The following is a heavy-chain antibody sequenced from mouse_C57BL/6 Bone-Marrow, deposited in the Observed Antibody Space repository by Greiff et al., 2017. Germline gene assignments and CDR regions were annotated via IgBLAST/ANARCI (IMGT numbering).Heavy chain of an antibody. J-gene: IGHJ3*01. V-gene: IGHV1-55*01. CDR3: ARKGYYYGSSPWFAY. CDR2: IYPGSGST. CDR1: GYTFTSYW. D-gene: IGHD1-1*01. Sequence: QVQLKQPGAELVKPGASVKMSCKASGYTFTSYWITWVKQRPGQGLEWIGDIYPGSGSTNYNEKFKSKATLTVDTSSSTAYMQLSSLTSEDSAVYYCARKGYYYGSSPWFAYWGQGTLVTVSA.